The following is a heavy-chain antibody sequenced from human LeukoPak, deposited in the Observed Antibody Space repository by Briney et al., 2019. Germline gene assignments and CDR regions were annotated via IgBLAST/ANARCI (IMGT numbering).Heavy chain of an antibody. CDR2: INWNGGST. CDR1: GFTFDDYG. V-gene: IGHV3-20*01. CDR3: ARVSPSSGYSDYWYFDL. Sequence: GGSLRLSCAASGFTFDDYGMSWVRQAPGKGLEWVSGINWNGGSTGYADSVKGRFTISRDNAKNSLYLQMNSLRAEDTALYHCARVSPSSGYSDYWYFDLWGRGTLVTVSS. J-gene: IGHJ2*01. D-gene: IGHD3-22*01.